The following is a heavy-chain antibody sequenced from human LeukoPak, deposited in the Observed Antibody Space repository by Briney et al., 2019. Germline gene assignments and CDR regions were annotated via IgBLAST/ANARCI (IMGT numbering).Heavy chain of an antibody. J-gene: IGHJ5*02. CDR2: IYYSGST. Sequence: KSSETLSLTCTVSGGSISTSSYYWGWIRQPPGKGLEWIGSIYYSGSTNYNPSLKSRVTMSVDTPKNQFSLKLTSVTAADTAVYYCARSDSESFDPWGQGTLVTVSS. CDR1: GGSISTSSYY. D-gene: IGHD2-21*02. CDR3: ARSDSESFDP. V-gene: IGHV4-39*07.